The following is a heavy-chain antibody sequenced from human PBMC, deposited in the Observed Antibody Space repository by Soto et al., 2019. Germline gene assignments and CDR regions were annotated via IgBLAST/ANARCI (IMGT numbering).Heavy chain of an antibody. CDR1: GYKFASSW. CDR2: IHPGDSDT. J-gene: IGHJ4*02. CDR3: ASVTGSGWYFDY. Sequence: PGESLKIXCRGSGYKFASSWIGLGRQRPGKGLEWMGSIHPGDSDTRYSSSFQGPVTISADRSINTAYVQWSSLKAPDIAMYYCASVTGSGWYFDYWGQGTLVNVSS. V-gene: IGHV5-51*01. D-gene: IGHD6-19*01.